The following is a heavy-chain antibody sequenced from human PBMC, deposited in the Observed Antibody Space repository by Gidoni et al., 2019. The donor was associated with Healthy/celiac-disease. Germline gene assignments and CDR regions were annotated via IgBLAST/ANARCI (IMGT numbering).Heavy chain of an antibody. CDR3: ARSRIAAAEFDY. CDR2: IYYSGST. CDR1: GGSISSYY. V-gene: IGHV4-59*01. D-gene: IGHD6-13*01. Sequence: QVQLQESGPGLVKPSETLSLTCTVSGGSISSYYWSWIRQPPGKGLEWIGYIYYSGSTNYNPSLKSRVTISVDTSKNQFSLKLSSVTAADTAVYYCARSRIAAAEFDYWGQGTLVTVSS. J-gene: IGHJ4*02.